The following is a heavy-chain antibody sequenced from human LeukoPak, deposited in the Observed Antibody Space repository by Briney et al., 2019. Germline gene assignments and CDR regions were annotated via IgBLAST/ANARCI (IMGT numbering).Heavy chain of an antibody. CDR2: ISSSGSTI. J-gene: IGHJ4*02. CDR1: GFTFSSYE. Sequence: GGSLRLSCAASGFTFSSYEMNWVRQAPGKGLEWVSYISSSGSTIYYADSVKGRFTISRDNAKNSLYLQMNSLRAEDTAVYYCASHRSGWYSDFDYWGQGTLVTVSS. D-gene: IGHD6-19*01. V-gene: IGHV3-48*03. CDR3: ASHRSGWYSDFDY.